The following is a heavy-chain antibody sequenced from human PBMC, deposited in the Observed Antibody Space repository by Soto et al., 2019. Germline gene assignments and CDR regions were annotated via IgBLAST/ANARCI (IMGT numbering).Heavy chain of an antibody. D-gene: IGHD1-26*01. CDR2: IGGSDDST. V-gene: IGHV3-23*01. CDR3: AKELSGSYYRL. Sequence: GGSLRLSCAASGFTFSTYVMSWVRQAPGKGLEWVSAIGGSDDSTYYIDSVKGRFTISRDNSKNTLYLQMSALRAEDTAVYYCAKELSGSYYRLWGQGTLVTVSS. J-gene: IGHJ4*02. CDR1: GFTFSTYV.